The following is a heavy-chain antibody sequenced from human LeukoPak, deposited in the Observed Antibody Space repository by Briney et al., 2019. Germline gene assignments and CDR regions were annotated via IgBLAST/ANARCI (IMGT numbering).Heavy chain of an antibody. V-gene: IGHV1-2*02. CDR1: GYTFTGYY. CDR2: INPNSGGT. CDR3: AREQSGDDFWSGYFGY. Sequence: GASVQVSCKASGYTFTGYYMHWVRQAPGHGLEWMGWINPNSGGTNYAQNFQGRVTMTRDTSISPAYMELSRLRSDDTAVYYCAREQSGDDFWSGYFGYWGQGTLVTVSS. D-gene: IGHD3-3*01. J-gene: IGHJ4*02.